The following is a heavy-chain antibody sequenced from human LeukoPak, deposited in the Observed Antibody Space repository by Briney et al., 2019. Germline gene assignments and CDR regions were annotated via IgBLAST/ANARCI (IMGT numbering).Heavy chain of an antibody. D-gene: IGHD3-22*01. V-gene: IGHV1-2*02. Sequence: GASVKVSCKASGYTFTGYYMHWVRQAPGQGLEWMGWINPNSGGTNYAQKFQGRVTMTRDTSISTAYMELSRLRSDDTAVYYCARVDYDNKYNDYMDVWGKGTTVTVSS. CDR3: ARVDYDNKYNDYMDV. J-gene: IGHJ6*03. CDR2: INPNSGGT. CDR1: GYTFTGYY.